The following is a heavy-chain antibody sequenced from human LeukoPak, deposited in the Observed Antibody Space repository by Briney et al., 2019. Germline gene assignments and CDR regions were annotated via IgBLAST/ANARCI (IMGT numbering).Heavy chain of an antibody. CDR2: ISYDGNNK. CDR1: VFTFSSYV. CDR3: AKDLEWALTRGKAFDI. D-gene: IGHD3-3*01. Sequence: GGALRLSCEVSVFTFSSYVMHWVRQAPREGRWWVAMISYDGNNKYYAGSVKGRFTIYRENSNITVYLKMTSLRHEDTAVYYCAKDLEWALTRGKAFDIWGQGTMVTVSS. J-gene: IGHJ3*02. V-gene: IGHV3-30*18.